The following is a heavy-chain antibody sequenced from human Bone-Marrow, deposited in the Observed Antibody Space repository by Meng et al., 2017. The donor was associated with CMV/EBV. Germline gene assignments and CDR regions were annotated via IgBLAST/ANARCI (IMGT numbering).Heavy chain of an antibody. Sequence: GESLKISCAASGFTFDDYTMHWVRQAPGKGLEWVSLISWDGGSIYYGPSVEGRFTVSRDNSKNSLYLQMSSLTMEDTALYYCAKGLYSNGWDMMTHWGQGTLVTGSS. CDR2: ISWDGGSI. CDR3: AKGLYSNGWDMMTH. D-gene: IGHD6-19*01. V-gene: IGHV3-43*01. CDR1: GFTFDDYT. J-gene: IGHJ4*02.